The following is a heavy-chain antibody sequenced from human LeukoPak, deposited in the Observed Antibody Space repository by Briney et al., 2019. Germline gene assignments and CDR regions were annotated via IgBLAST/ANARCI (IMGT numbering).Heavy chain of an antibody. CDR3: ARDYYDSSGYYRPRRGGYFDY. J-gene: IGHJ4*02. Sequence: SETLSLTCTVSGGSISSSNFYWGWIRQPPGKGLEWIGSIYYSGSTYYNPSLKSRVSISVDTSKNQFSLKLSSVTAADTAVYYCARDYYDSSGYYRPRRGGYFDYWGQGTLVTVSS. CDR1: GGSISSSNFY. D-gene: IGHD3-22*01. V-gene: IGHV4-39*07. CDR2: IYYSGST.